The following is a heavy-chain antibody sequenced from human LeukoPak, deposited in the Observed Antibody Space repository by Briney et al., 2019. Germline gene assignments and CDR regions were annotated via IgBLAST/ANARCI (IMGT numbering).Heavy chain of an antibody. CDR3: ASGRGKWDVNWFAP. D-gene: IGHD1-26*01. CDR1: GDSVSSSNYY. CDR2: LYYDGRT. V-gene: IGHV4-39*01. Sequence: SETLSLTCTVFGDSVSSSNYYWAWFRQPPGKGLDWIGSLYYDGRTYYSPSLESRVTVSVDTSKNQFALKLTSVTAADTAVYYCASGRGKWDVNWFAPWGPGTLVTVSS. J-gene: IGHJ5*02.